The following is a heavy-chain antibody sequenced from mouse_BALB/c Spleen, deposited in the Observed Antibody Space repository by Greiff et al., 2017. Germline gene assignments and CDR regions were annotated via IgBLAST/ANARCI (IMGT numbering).Heavy chain of an antibody. V-gene: IGHV1S127*01. CDR3: TRCGLDSSGYAWFAY. CDR2: IDPSDSYT. Sequence: QVQLQQPGAELVKPGASVKMSCKASGYTFTSYWMHWVKQRPGQGLEWIGTIDPSDSYTSYNQKFKGKATLTVDTSSSTAYMQLSSLTSDDSAVYYCTRCGLDSSGYAWFAYWGQGTLVTVSA. D-gene: IGHD3-2*01. CDR1: GYTFTSYW. J-gene: IGHJ3*01.